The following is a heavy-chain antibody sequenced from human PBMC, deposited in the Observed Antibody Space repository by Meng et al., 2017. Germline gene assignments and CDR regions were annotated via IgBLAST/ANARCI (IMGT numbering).Heavy chain of an antibody. J-gene: IGHJ4*02. CDR2: IYSGGST. V-gene: IGHV3-53*02. Sequence: EVEVGETGGGLSQPGGSLRLSCAASGFTVSSNYMSWVRQAPGKGLEWVSVIYSGGSTYYADSVTGRFTISRDNSKNTLYLQMNSLRAEDTAVYYCARGGSYYSYWGQGTLVTVSS. D-gene: IGHD1-26*01. CDR3: ARGGSYYSY. CDR1: GFTVSSNY.